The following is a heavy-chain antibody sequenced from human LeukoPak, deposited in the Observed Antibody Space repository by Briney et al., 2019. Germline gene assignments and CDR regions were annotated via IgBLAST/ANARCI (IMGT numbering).Heavy chain of an antibody. J-gene: IGHJ4*02. V-gene: IGHV6-1*01. CDR2: TYYRSKWYN. Sequence: SQTLSLTCAISGDSVSSNSAAWNWIRQSPSRGLEWLGRTYYRSKWYNDYAVSVKSRITINPDTSKNQFSLQLNSVTPEDTAVYYCARGSSSGWYRREILDYWGQGTLVTVSS. CDR1: GDSVSSNSAA. D-gene: IGHD6-19*01. CDR3: ARGSSSGWYRREILDY.